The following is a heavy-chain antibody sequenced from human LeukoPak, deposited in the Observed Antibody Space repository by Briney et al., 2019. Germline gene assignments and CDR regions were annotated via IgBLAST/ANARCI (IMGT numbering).Heavy chain of an antibody. Sequence: GGSLRLSCAASGFTFSSYGMHWVRQAPGKGLEWVAVISYDGSNKYYADSVKGRFTISRDNSKNTVYLQMNSLRVEDTAIYYCAKGRSSWSTTDFDIWGQGTMVTVSS. D-gene: IGHD6-13*01. V-gene: IGHV3-30*18. CDR1: GFTFSSYG. CDR3: AKGRSSWSTTDFDI. J-gene: IGHJ3*02. CDR2: ISYDGSNK.